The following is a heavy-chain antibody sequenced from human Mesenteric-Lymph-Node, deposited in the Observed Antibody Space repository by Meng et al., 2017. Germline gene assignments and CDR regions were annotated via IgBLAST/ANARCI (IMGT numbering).Heavy chain of an antibody. J-gene: IGHJ4*02. Sequence: ETLSLTCAASGFTFSGSAMHWVRQASGKGLEWVGRIRSKANSYATAYAASVKGRFTISRDDSKNTEYLQMNSLKTEDTAVYYCTSLHSYGHDDYWGQGTLVTVSS. CDR3: TSLHSYGHDDY. CDR2: IRSKANSYAT. D-gene: IGHD5-18*01. V-gene: IGHV3-73*01. CDR1: GFTFSGSA.